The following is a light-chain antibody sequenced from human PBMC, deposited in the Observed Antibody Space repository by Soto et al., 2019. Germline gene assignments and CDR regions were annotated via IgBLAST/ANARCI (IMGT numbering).Light chain of an antibody. J-gene: IGKJ4*01. CDR3: QPRTNWPLT. Sequence: EIVLTQSPATLSLSPGERATLSCRASQSVSNYLAWYQQTPGQAPSLLIYDASNRATGIPARFSGSGSGTDFTLTISSLEPEDFAVYYCQPRTNWPLTFGGGTKVEI. CDR2: DAS. CDR1: QSVSNY. V-gene: IGKV3-11*01.